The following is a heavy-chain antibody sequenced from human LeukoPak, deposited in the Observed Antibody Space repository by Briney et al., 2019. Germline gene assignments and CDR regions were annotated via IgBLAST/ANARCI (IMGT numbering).Heavy chain of an antibody. J-gene: IGHJ6*02. V-gene: IGHV4-59*01. D-gene: IGHD1-1*01. Sequence: SETLSLTCTVSGGSISSYYWSWIRQPPGKGLEWIGYIYYSGSTNYNPSLKSRVTISVDTSKNQFSLKLSSVTAADTAVYYCARVEPLYYYHGMDVWGQGTTVTVSS. CDR3: ARVEPLYYYHGMDV. CDR2: IYYSGST. CDR1: GGSISSYY.